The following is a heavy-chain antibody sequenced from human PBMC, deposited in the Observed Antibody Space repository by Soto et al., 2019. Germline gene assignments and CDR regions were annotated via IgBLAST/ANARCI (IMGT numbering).Heavy chain of an antibody. CDR3: ARAEYSSSPIDY. Sequence: GGSLRLSCAASGFTFSNYGIHWVRQAPGKGLEWVAVIWYDGSNKYYADSVKGRFTISRDNSKNTLYMQMNSLRAEDTAVYYCARAEYSSSPIDYWGQGTLVTVSS. V-gene: IGHV3-33*01. J-gene: IGHJ4*02. D-gene: IGHD6-13*01. CDR1: GFTFSNYG. CDR2: IWYDGSNK.